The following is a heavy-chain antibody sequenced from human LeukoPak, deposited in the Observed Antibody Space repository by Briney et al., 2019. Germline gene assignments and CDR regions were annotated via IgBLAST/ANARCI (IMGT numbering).Heavy chain of an antibody. V-gene: IGHV4-39*01. J-gene: IGHJ6*03. CDR2: IYYSGTT. CDR3: ARQVSDYFYYYIDV. Sequence: SETLSLTCSVSGGSISSSTYYWNWIRQPPGKGLEWVGSIYYSGTTYYNSSLKSRVTISEDTSKNRFSLMLTSVTAADTAVYYCARQVSDYFYYYIDVWGEGTTVIVSS. CDR1: GGSISSSTYY.